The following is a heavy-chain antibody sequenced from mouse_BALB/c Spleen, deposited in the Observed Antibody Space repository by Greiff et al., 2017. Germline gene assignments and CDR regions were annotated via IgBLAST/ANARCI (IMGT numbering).Heavy chain of an antibody. CDR2: IYPGDGDT. J-gene: IGHJ3*01. CDR3: ARDYGSSGPWFAY. D-gene: IGHD1-1*01. V-gene: IGHV1-80*01. CDR1: GYAFSSYW. Sequence: VQRVESGAELVRPGSSVKISCKASGYAFSSYWMNWVKQRPGQGLEWIGQIYPGDGDTNYNGKFKGKATLTADKSSSTAYMQLSSLTSEDSAVYFCARDYGSSGPWFAYWGQGTLVTVSA.